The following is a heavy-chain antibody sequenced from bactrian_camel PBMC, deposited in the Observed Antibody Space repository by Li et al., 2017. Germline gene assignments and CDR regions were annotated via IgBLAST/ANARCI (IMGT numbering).Heavy chain of an antibody. J-gene: IGHJ7*01. D-gene: IGHD1*01. V-gene: IGHV3S1*01. CDR1: GFTFSRYV. Sequence: HVQLVESGGGLVQPGGSLRLSCHVAGFTFSRYVFDWVRQVPGKGLEWVSGINSDGGSTYYADSVKGRFTISRDNAKSTVYLQLNSLKTEDMAMYYCAKRWIGGMDYWGKGTQVTVS. CDR2: INSDGGST.